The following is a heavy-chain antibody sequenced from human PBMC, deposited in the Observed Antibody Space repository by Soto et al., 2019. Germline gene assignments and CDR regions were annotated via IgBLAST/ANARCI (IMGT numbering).Heavy chain of an antibody. V-gene: IGHV3-23*01. D-gene: IGHD6-19*01. CDR3: AKDGGWSLAVAGLFYY. CDR1: GSTFSSDD. CDR2: ISDSGGST. J-gene: IGHJ4*02. Sequence: GGSLRLSCVVSGSTFSSDDMSWVRQAPGRGLEWVSGISDSGGSTYYADSVKGRFTISRDNAKNTLYLQMKSLRVEDTALYYCAKDGGWSLAVAGLFYYWGPGTQVTVSS.